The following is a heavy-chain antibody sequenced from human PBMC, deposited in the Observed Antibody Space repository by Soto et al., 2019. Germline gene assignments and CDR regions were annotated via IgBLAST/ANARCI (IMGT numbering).Heavy chain of an antibody. CDR1: GGSISSYY. J-gene: IGHJ5*02. CDR2: IYYSGST. V-gene: IGHV4-59*01. CDR3: ARETSEERTFDP. Sequence: ASETLSLTCTVSGGSISSYYWSWIRQPPGKGLEWIGYIYYSGSTNYNPSLKSRVTISVDTSKNQFSLKLSSVTAADTAVYYCARETSEERTFDPWGQGTLVTVSS. D-gene: IGHD1-1*01.